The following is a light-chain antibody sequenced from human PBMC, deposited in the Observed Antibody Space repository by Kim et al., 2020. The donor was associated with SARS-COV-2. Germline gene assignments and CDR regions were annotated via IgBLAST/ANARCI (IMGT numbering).Light chain of an antibody. J-gene: IGKJ4*01. V-gene: IGKV3-20*01. CDR3: QQHGTSPLT. CDR1: QSVTSDY. CDR2: IAS. Sequence: EIVLTQSPGTLSLSPGERATLSCRASQSVTSDYLAWYQQKPGQPPRLLFYIASNRATGIPDRFSGSGSGTDFTLTISRVEPEDFAVYYCQQHGTSPLTFGGGTKVDIK.